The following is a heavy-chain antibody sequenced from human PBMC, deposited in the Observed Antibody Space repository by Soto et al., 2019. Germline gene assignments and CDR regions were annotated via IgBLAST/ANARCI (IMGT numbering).Heavy chain of an antibody. CDR1: GFTFNNYA. Sequence: GGSLRLSCAASGFTFNNYAMTCVRQAPGKGLEWVSAISGGGDTTSYADSVKGRFTVSRDGSKNTLYLQMSSLRAEDTALYYCAKGRGGSGSLTPRVDFWGQGTLVTVSS. J-gene: IGHJ4*02. CDR2: ISGGGDTT. V-gene: IGHV3-23*01. D-gene: IGHD3-10*01. CDR3: AKGRGGSGSLTPRVDF.